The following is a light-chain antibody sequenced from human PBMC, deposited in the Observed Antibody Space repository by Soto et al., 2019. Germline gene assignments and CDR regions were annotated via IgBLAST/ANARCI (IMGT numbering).Light chain of an antibody. CDR2: EVS. CDR1: SSDVGGYNY. Sequence: QSALTQPPSASGSPGQSVTISCTGTSSDVGGYNYVSWYQQHPGKAPKHMIYEVSKRPSGVPDRFSGSKSGNTASLTVSGLQAEDEADYNCSSYAGSNNLVFGGGTKVTVL. CDR3: SSYAGSNNLV. V-gene: IGLV2-8*01. J-gene: IGLJ2*01.